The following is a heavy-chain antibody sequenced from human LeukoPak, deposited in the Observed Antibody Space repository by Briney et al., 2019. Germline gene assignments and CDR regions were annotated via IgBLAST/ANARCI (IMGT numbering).Heavy chain of an antibody. CDR3: ARDVSSWLDS. Sequence: SETLSLTCTVSGGSISSSSYYWGWIRQPPGTGLEWIGSIYHSGSTYYNPSLKSRVTISVDTSKNQFSLKLSSVTAADTAVYYCARDVSSWLDSWGQGTLVTVSS. CDR1: GGSISSSSYY. CDR2: IYHSGST. D-gene: IGHD6-13*01. V-gene: IGHV4-39*07. J-gene: IGHJ4*02.